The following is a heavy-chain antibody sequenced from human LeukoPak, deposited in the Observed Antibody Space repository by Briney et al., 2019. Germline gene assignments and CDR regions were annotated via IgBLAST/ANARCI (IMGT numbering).Heavy chain of an antibody. Sequence: SETLSLTCAVSGYSISSGFYWGWIRQPPGKGLEWIGCIYHTGITYYNPSLKSRVSISIGTSKNQFSLKLSSVTAADTAVYYCATYYGGRSDAFDIWGQGTMVTVSS. J-gene: IGHJ3*02. V-gene: IGHV4-38-2*01. CDR3: ATYYGGRSDAFDI. CDR2: IYHTGIT. CDR1: GYSISSGFY. D-gene: IGHD3-22*01.